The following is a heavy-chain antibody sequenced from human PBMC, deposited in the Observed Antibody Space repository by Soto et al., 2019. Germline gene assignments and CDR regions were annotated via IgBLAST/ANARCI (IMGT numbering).Heavy chain of an antibody. V-gene: IGHV4-31*11. Sequence: PSETLSLTCAVSGGSISSGGYYWSWIRQHPGKGLEWIGYIYYSGSTNYNPSLKSRVTISVDTSKNQFSLKLSSVTAADTAVYYCARQVYCSGGSCYSRPYDAIDIWGQGTLVTVSS. CDR3: ARQVYCSGGSCYSRPYDAIDI. CDR1: GGSISSGGYY. J-gene: IGHJ3*02. D-gene: IGHD2-15*01. CDR2: IYYSGST.